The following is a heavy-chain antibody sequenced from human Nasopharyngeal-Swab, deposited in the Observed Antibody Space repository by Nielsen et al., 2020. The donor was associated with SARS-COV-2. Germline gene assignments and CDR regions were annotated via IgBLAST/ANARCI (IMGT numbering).Heavy chain of an antibody. Sequence: GESLKISCKGSGYDFSNHWIAWVRQMPGKGLEWMGFVYPDDSDSRYSPSFQGQVTISADKSINTAYLHWNSLQASDTAMYYCVRPEGVATSFKYYFQYGMDVWGQGTMVTVPS. CDR3: VRPEGVATSFKYYFQYGMDV. CDR1: GYDFSNHW. CDR2: VYPDDSDS. D-gene: IGHD5-12*01. V-gene: IGHV5-51*01. J-gene: IGHJ6*02.